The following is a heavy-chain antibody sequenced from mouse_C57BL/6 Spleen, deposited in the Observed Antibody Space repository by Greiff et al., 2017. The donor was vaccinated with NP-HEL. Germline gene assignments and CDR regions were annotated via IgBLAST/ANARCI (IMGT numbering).Heavy chain of an antibody. CDR1: GYTFTSYW. V-gene: IGHV1-69*01. CDR2: IDPSDSYT. D-gene: IGHD3-3*01. Sequence: QVQLQQPGAELVMPGASVKLSCKASGYTFTSYWMHWVKQRPGQGLEWIGEIDPSDSYTNYNQKFKGKSTLTVDKSSSTAYMQLSSLTSEDSAVYYCARGGHAYWGQGTLVTVSA. J-gene: IGHJ3*01. CDR3: ARGGHAY.